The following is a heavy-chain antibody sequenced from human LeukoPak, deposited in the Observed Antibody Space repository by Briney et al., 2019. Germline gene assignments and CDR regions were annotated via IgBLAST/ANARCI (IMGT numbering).Heavy chain of an antibody. CDR3: ARGRCSSTSCYSGNWFDP. D-gene: IGHD2-2*01. Sequence: PGGSLRLSCAASGFTFSSYAMHWVRQAPGKGLEWVAVISYDGSNKYYADSVKGRFTISRDNSKNTLYLQMNSLRAEDTAVYYCARGRCSSTSCYSGNWFDPWGQGTLVTVSS. V-gene: IGHV3-30-3*01. CDR2: ISYDGSNK. J-gene: IGHJ5*02. CDR1: GFTFSSYA.